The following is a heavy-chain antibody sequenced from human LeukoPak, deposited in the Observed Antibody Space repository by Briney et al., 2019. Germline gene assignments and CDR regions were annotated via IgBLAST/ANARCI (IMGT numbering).Heavy chain of an antibody. Sequence: GASVKVSCKDSGYRFTGYNIDWVRQAPGQRPEWMGRINAENGDTKYSQKFQGRVTITRDTFASTSYMELSSLRSEDTAVYYCARDQYNVIDSWGQGTLVTVSS. CDR2: INAENGDT. CDR3: ARDQYNVIDS. D-gene: IGHD1-14*01. V-gene: IGHV1-3*01. J-gene: IGHJ4*02. CDR1: GYRFTGYN.